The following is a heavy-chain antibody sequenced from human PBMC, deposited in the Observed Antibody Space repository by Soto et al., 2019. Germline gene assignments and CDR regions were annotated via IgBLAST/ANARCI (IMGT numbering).Heavy chain of an antibody. J-gene: IGHJ4*01. Sequence: GASGKVSGKSSGATFNFYAISWVRQAPGEGLEWMGGVVPHSGTATYARKFQGRLTVTADESSSTAYMDLSSLTSEDTAIYYCARHPGQWLYYFDYWGQGTLVTVSS. CDR3: ARHPGQWLYYFDY. D-gene: IGHD6-19*01. V-gene: IGHV1-69*13. CDR2: VVPHSGTA. CDR1: GATFNFYA.